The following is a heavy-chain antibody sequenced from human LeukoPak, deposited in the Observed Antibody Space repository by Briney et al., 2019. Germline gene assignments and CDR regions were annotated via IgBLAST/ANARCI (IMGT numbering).Heavy chain of an antibody. D-gene: IGHD2-8*02. V-gene: IGHV4-59*11. J-gene: IGHJ4*02. CDR3: ARDLLD. CDR1: GGSISSHY. CDR2: IYYSGST. Sequence: RSETLSLTCTVSGGSISSHYWSWIRQPPGKGLEWIGYIYYSGSTNYNPSLKSRVTISVDTSKNQFSLKLSSVTAADTAVYYCARDLLDWGQGTLVTVSS.